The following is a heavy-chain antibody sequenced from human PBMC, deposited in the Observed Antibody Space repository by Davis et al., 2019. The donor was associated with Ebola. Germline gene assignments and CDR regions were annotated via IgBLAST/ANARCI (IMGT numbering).Heavy chain of an antibody. V-gene: IGHV4-34*01. CDR1: GGSFSGYY. J-gene: IGHJ6*02. CDR3: ARLADYYYYGMDV. Sequence: MPSETLSLTCAVYGGSFSGYYWSWIRQPPGKGLEWIGEINHSGSTNYNPSLKSRVTMSVDTSKNQFSLKLSSVTAADTAVYYCARLADYYYYGMDVWGQGTTVTVSS. D-gene: IGHD6-6*01. CDR2: INHSGST.